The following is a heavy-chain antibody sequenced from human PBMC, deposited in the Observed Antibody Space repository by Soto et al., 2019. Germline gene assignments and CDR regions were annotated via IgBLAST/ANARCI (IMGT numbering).Heavy chain of an antibody. J-gene: IGHJ3*02. CDR1: GGSFSGYY. V-gene: IGHV4-34*01. D-gene: IGHD1-7*01. CDR2: INHSGST. Sequence: ASETLSLTCAVYGGSFSGYYWSWIRQPPGKGLEWVGEINHSGSTNYNPSLKSRVTISVDTSKNQFSLKLSSVTAADTAVYYCARGVYNWNYGVRAFDIWGQGTMVTVSS. CDR3: ARGVYNWNYGVRAFDI.